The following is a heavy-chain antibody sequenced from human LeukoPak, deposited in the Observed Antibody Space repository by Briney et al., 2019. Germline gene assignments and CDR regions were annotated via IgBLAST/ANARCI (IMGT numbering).Heavy chain of an antibody. CDR1: GGSISSGGYY. V-gene: IGHV4-31*03. Sequence: SETLSLTCTVSGGSISSGGYYWNCIRQHPTEGLEWIGYIYYSGSTYYNPSLKSRVTISVDTSKNQFSLKLSSVTAADTAVYYCARAATMVRGVTTPLYYYYGMDVWGQGTTVTVSS. J-gene: IGHJ6*02. D-gene: IGHD3-10*01. CDR2: IYYSGST. CDR3: ARAATMVRGVTTPLYYYYGMDV.